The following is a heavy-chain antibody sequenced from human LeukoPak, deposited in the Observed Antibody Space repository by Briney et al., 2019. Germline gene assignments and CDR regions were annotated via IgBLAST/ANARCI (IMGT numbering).Heavy chain of an antibody. J-gene: IGHJ6*03. CDR3: ATLNDMVRGSPLYWYMDV. CDR1: GYTFTSYA. V-gene: IGHV7-4-1*02. D-gene: IGHD3-10*01. Sequence: ASVKVSCKASGYTFTSYAMNWVRQAPGQGLEWMGWINTNTGNPTYAQGFTGRFVFSLDTSVSTAYLQISSLKAEDAAVYYCATLNDMVRGSPLYWYMDVWGKGTTVTVSS. CDR2: INTNTGNP.